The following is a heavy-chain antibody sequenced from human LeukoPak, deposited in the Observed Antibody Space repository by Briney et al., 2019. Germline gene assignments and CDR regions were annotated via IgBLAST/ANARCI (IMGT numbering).Heavy chain of an antibody. D-gene: IGHD3-10*01. J-gene: IGHJ4*02. CDR3: ARVTGWFGELLALYFDY. CDR1: GGSFSGYY. Sequence: SETLSLTCAVYGGSFSGYYWSWIRQPPGKGLEWIGEINHSGSTNYNPSLKSRVTISVDTSKNQFSLKLSSVTAADTAVYYCARVTGWFGELLALYFDYWGQGTLVTVSS. V-gene: IGHV4-34*01. CDR2: INHSGST.